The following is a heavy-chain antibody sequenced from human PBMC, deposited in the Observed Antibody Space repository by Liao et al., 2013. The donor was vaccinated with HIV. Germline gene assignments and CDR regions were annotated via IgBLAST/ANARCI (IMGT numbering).Heavy chain of an antibody. J-gene: IGHJ6*03. D-gene: IGHD3-10*01. CDR2: IYTSGST. V-gene: IGHV4-61*02. Sequence: QVQLQESGPGLVKPSQTLSLTCTVSGGSISSGSYYWSWIRQPAGKGLEWIGRIYTSGSTNYNPSLKSRVTISVDTSKNQFSLKLSSVTAADTAVYHCARGNVVYGSGTGSVGYYMDVWGERDHGHRLL. CDR3: ARGNVVYGSGTGSVGYYMDV. CDR1: GGSISSGSYY.